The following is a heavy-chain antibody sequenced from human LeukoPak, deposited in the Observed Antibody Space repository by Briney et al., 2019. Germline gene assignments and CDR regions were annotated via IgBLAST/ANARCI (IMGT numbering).Heavy chain of an antibody. CDR1: GFTFSSYG. CDR2: IRYDGSNK. V-gene: IGHV3-30*02. Sequence: GGSLRLSCAASGFTFSSYGMHWVRQAPGKGLEWVAFIRYDGSNKYYADSVKGRFTISRDNSKNTLYLRMNSLRAEDTAVYYCAKKQYGSGSYYGWFDPWGQGTLVTVSS. D-gene: IGHD3-10*01. J-gene: IGHJ5*02. CDR3: AKKQYGSGSYYGWFDP.